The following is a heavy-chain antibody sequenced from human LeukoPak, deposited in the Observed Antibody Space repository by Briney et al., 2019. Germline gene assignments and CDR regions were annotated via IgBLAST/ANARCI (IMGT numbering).Heavy chain of an antibody. CDR1: GGSISSYY. J-gene: IGHJ2*01. CDR3: ARTQGVQWELPNWYFDP. Sequence: SETLSLTCTVSGGSISSYYWSWIRQPPGKGLEWIGYIYYSGSTNYNPSLKSRVTISVDTSKNQFSLKLSSVTAADTAVYYCARTQGVQWELPNWYFDPWGRGTLVTVSS. V-gene: IGHV4-59*01. CDR2: IYYSGST. D-gene: IGHD1-26*01.